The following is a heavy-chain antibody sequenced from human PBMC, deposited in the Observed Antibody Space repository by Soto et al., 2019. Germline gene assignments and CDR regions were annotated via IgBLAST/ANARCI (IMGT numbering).Heavy chain of an antibody. J-gene: IGHJ4*02. Sequence: PRGSLRLSCAASEFTFSTYELNWVRQAPGKGLEWVSYISSGGGTIYYADSVKGRFTISRDNAKNSLYLQMNSLRAEDTAVYYCATFPRSSKWGYWGQGTLVTVSS. CDR3: ATFPRSSKWGY. V-gene: IGHV3-48*03. D-gene: IGHD7-27*01. CDR1: EFTFSTYE. CDR2: ISSGGGTI.